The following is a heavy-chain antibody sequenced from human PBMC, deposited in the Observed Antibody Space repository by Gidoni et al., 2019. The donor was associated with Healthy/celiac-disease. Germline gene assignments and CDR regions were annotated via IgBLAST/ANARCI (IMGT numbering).Heavy chain of an antibody. D-gene: IGHD4-4*01. Sequence: QVQLQESGPGLVKPSGTLSLTCAVSGGSISSDNWWSWVRQPPGKGLEWIGEIYHSGTTNYNPSLKSRVTISVDKSRNQFSLKLSSVTAADTAVYYCASLPLSVTPNYYYGMDVWGQGTTVTVSS. CDR1: GGSISSDNW. CDR3: ASLPLSVTPNYYYGMDV. CDR2: IYHSGTT. V-gene: IGHV4-4*02. J-gene: IGHJ6*02.